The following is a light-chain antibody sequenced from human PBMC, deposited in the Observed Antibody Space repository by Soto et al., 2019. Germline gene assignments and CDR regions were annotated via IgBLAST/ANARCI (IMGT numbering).Light chain of an antibody. CDR1: QGISSY. J-gene: IGKJ5*01. CDR2: VAS. V-gene: IGKV1-9*01. CDR3: QHLNSYPIT. Sequence: DIQLTQSPSFLSASVGDRVTITCRASQGISSYLAWYQQKPGKAPKLLIYVASTLQSGVPSRFSGSGSGTEFTLTISSLKPEDFATYYCQHLNSYPITFGQGTRLEIK.